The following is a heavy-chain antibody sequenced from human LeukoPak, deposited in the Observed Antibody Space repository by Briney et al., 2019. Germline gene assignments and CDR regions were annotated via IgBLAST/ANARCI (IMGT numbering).Heavy chain of an antibody. CDR2: FDYNGGDS. CDR1: GGSIIPSY. V-gene: IGHV4-59*01. D-gene: IGHD3/OR15-3a*01. CDR3: ARTALALRTGVFDI. J-gene: IGHJ3*02. Sequence: SETLSLTCSVSGGSIIPSYWGWLRHTPDKGLEWVAYFDYNGGDSNYNPSLKSRVTMSIDTSKNQFFLRLNAVTAADTAVYYCARTALALRTGVFDIWGQGTTVIVSS.